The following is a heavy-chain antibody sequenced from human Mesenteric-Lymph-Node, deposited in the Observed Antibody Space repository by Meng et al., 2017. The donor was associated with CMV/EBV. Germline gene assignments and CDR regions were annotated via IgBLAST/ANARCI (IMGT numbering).Heavy chain of an antibody. D-gene: IGHD2-8*01. J-gene: IGHJ4*02. CDR2: INHAGST. CDR3: ARDPTNGVFDY. CDR1: GGSFSGFY. Sequence: GSLRLSCAVYGGSFSGFYWSWIRQPPGKGLEWIGEINHAGSTNYNPSLKSRVSMSVDTSKNQFSLILSSVTAADTAVYYCARDPTNGVFDYWGQGTLVTVSS. V-gene: IGHV4-34*01.